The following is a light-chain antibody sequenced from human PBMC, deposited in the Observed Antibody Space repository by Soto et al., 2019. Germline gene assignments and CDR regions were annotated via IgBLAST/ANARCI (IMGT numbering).Light chain of an antibody. CDR2: NVY. CDR1: TGSVAGNDY. CDR3: SAYTVSRTYV. J-gene: IGLJ1*01. V-gene: IGLV2-11*01. Sequence: SALTQPRSVSGSPGQSVTVSCTGTTGSVAGNDYVSWYQQHPGKAPKLMIYNVYDRPSGISYRFSGSKSGNTASLTISGLQGEDEADYYCSAYTVSRTYVFGTGTKVTVL.